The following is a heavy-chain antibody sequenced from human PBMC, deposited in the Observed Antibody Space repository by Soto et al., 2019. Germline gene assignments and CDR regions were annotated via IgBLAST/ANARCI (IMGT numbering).Heavy chain of an antibody. CDR2: ISSSSSTI. J-gene: IGHJ6*02. D-gene: IGHD3-10*01. CDR1: GFTFSSYS. V-gene: IGHV3-48*01. CDR3: ARVGYYGSGSYSLGYYYYGMDV. Sequence: GGSLRLSCAASGFTFSSYSMNWVRRAPGKGLEWVSYISSSSSTIYYADSVKGRFTISRDNAKNSLYLQMNSLRAEDTAVYYCARVGYYGSGSYSLGYYYYGMDVWGQGTTVTVSS.